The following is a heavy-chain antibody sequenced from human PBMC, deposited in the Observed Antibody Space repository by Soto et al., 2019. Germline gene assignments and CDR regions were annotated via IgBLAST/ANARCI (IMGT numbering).Heavy chain of an antibody. J-gene: IGHJ3*01. CDR1: GYTFTGYG. CDR2: ISVFNGNT. Sequence: QVQLVQSGAEVKKPGASVKASCKTSGYTFTGYGITWVRQAPGHGLEWMGWISVFNGNTKYGQNIQDRVIMTTDTSTSTAYMELRSLRSDDTAVYFCGRDGSGGIIDSWGQGTMLIVSS. CDR3: GRDGSGGIIDS. V-gene: IGHV1-18*01. D-gene: IGHD2-15*01.